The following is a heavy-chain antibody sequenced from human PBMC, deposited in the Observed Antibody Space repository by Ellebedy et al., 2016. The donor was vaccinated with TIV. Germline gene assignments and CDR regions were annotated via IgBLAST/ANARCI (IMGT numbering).Heavy chain of an antibody. CDR1: GYTFTGHY. Sequence: ASVKVSXXASGYTFTGHYIHWVRQAPGQGLEWMGWINPNSPVTEYAQKFQDRVTMTRDTSITTVYMQLNGLRSDDTAVYYCAREMFPRTYYFDSRGYYALDVWGHGTTVTVSS. CDR2: INPNSPVT. D-gene: IGHD3-22*01. V-gene: IGHV1-2*02. CDR3: AREMFPRTYYFDSRGYYALDV. J-gene: IGHJ6*02.